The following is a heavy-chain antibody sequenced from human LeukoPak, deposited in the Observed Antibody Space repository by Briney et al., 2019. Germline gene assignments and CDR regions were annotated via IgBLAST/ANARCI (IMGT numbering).Heavy chain of an antibody. D-gene: IGHD1-26*01. CDR2: IKQDGSEK. J-gene: IGHJ4*02. CDR1: GFTFTTYW. Sequence: GGSLRLSCAASGFTFTTYWMTWVRQAPGKGLEWVANIKQDGSEKHYVDSVKGRFTISRDNAKNSLYLQMNSLRPEDTAIYYCARDNSGSYYYNWGQGTLVTVSS. V-gene: IGHV3-7*01. CDR3: ARDNSGSYYYN.